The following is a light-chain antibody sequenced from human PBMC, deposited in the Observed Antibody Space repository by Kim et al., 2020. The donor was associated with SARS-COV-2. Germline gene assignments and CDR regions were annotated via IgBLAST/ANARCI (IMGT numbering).Light chain of an antibody. J-gene: IGKJ5*01. V-gene: IGKV1-17*01. CDR1: HDMRND. CDR2: GAS. CDR3: LQHNTYPIT. Sequence: ASVGDRVTITRRASHDMRNDLCWYQQNPGRAPKRLSYGASSLQSGVPSRFSGSGSGAEFTLTISSLQPEDFATVFCLQHNTYPITFGQGTRLEIK.